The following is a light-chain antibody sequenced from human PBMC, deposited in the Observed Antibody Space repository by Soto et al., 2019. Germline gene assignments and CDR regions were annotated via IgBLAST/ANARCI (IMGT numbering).Light chain of an antibody. J-gene: IGLJ2*01. V-gene: IGLV2-23*01. CDR1: SSDVGSYNL. CDR2: EAN. Sequence: QSALTQPASVSGSPGQSITISCTGTSSDVGSYNLVSWFQQHPGKAPKLMIYEANKRPSGVSTRFSASKSGNTASLTISGLQAEDEADYFCCSYAGSNNVLFGGGTKLTV. CDR3: CSYAGSNNVL.